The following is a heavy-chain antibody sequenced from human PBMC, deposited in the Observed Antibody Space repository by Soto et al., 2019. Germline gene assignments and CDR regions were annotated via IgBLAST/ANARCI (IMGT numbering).Heavy chain of an antibody. CDR1: GGSISSGDYY. CDR3: ARERVGATEYYFDY. J-gene: IGHJ4*02. Sequence: QVQLQESGPGLVKPSQTLSLTCTVSGGSISSGDYYWSWIRQPPGKGLEWIGYIYYSGSTYYNPSLKSRVTIAVDTSKNQFSLKLISVTAADTAVYCCARERVGATEYYFDYWGQGTLVTVSS. V-gene: IGHV4-30-4*01. D-gene: IGHD1-26*01. CDR2: IYYSGST.